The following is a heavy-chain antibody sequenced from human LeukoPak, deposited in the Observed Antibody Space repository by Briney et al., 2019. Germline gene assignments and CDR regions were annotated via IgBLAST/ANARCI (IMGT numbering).Heavy chain of an antibody. Sequence: ASAKVSCKASGYTFTSYAMHWVRQAPGQRLEWMGWINAGNGNTKYSQKFQGRVTITRDTSASTAYMELSSLRSEDTAVYYCARGVGSGWYAAFDIWGQGTMVTVSS. CDR2: INAGNGNT. CDR1: GYTFTSYA. J-gene: IGHJ3*02. V-gene: IGHV1-3*01. CDR3: ARGVGSGWYAAFDI. D-gene: IGHD6-19*01.